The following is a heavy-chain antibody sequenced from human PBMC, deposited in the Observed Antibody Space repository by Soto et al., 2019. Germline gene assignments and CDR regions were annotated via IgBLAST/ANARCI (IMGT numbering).Heavy chain of an antibody. J-gene: IGHJ6*02. Sequence: GESLKISCKGSGYSFTSYWIGWVRQMPGKRLEWMGIIYPGDSATRYIPSFQGQVTNSADKSISTAYLQWSSLNASDTAMYYCARRTSPEYYYYYYGMDVWGQGTTVTVSS. V-gene: IGHV5-51*01. CDR2: IYPGDSAT. CDR1: GYSFTSYW. CDR3: ARRTSPEYYYYYYGMDV.